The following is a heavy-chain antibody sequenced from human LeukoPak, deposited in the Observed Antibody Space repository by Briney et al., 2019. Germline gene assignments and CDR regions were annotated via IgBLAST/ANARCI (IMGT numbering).Heavy chain of an antibody. CDR3: AREFLGYYYMDV. Sequence: ASVKVSCKASGYTFTSYDTNWVRQATGQGLEWMGWMNPNSGNTGYAQKFQGRVTITRNTSISTAYKELSSLRSEDTAVYYCAREFLGYYYMDVWGKGTTVTASS. CDR2: MNPNSGNT. V-gene: IGHV1-8*03. J-gene: IGHJ6*03. CDR1: GYTFTSYD. D-gene: IGHD3-3*01.